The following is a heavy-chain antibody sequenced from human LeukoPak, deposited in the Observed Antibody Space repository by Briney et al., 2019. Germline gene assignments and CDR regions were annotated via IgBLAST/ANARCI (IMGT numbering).Heavy chain of an antibody. J-gene: IGHJ5*02. CDR2: INPSGGST. CDR1: GYTSTSYY. Sequence: ASVKVSCKASGYTSTSYYMHWVRQAPGQGLEWMGIINPSGGSTSYAQKFQGRVTMTRDTSTSTVYMELSSLRSEDTAVYYCARVGGDCSGGSCYLFWFDPWGQGTLVTVSS. D-gene: IGHD2-15*01. CDR3: ARVGGDCSGGSCYLFWFDP. V-gene: IGHV1-46*01.